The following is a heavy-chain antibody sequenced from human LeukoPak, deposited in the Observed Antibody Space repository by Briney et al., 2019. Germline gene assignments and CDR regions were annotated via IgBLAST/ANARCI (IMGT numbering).Heavy chain of an antibody. D-gene: IGHD3-10*01. CDR2: INPSGGST. CDR3: ARAHSYGSGSYYPRVPDY. V-gene: IGHV1-46*01. J-gene: IGHJ4*02. Sequence: ASVKVSCKASGYTFTNYYIHWVRQAPGQGLEWMGIINPSGGSTNFAQKFQGRVTMTTDTSTITVYMELSSLRSEDTAVYYCARAHSYGSGSYYPRVPDYWGQGTLVTVSS. CDR1: GYTFTNYY.